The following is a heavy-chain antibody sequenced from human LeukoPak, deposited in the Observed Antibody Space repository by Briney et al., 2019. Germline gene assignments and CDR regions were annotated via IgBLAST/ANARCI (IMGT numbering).Heavy chain of an antibody. CDR2: IYYTGGT. Sequence: SETLSLTCSVSGGSMRSSSYYWGWIRQPPGKGLEWIGSIYYTGGTDYNPSLKSRVTISLDTSKNQFSLKLSSVTAADTAVYYCARGLWFGDENPPYFDYWGQGILVTVSS. J-gene: IGHJ4*02. CDR1: GGSMRSSSYY. D-gene: IGHD3-10*01. V-gene: IGHV4-39*07. CDR3: ARGLWFGDENPPYFDY.